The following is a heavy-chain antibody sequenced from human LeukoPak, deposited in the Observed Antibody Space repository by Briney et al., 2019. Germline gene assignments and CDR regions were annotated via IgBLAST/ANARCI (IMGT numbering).Heavy chain of an antibody. D-gene: IGHD5-12*01. V-gene: IGHV3-66*01. CDR3: AIRKSGNAIDY. Sequence: PGGSLRLSCAASGFTVSSNYMSWVRQAPGKGLEWVSVIYSGGSTYYADSVKGRFSISRDKSKNTLYLQMNSLRAEDTAVYYRAIRKSGNAIDYWGQGTLVTVSS. CDR1: GFTVSSNY. J-gene: IGHJ4*02. CDR2: IYSGGST.